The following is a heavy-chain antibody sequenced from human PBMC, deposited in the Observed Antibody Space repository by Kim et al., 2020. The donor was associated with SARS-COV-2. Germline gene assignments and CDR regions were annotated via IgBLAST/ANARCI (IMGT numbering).Heavy chain of an antibody. CDR3: ARDYSSGWYPTHYYYYGMDV. V-gene: IGHV1-18*01. CDR1: GYTFTSYG. CDR2: ISAYNGNT. Sequence: ASVKVSCKASGYTFTSYGISWVRQAPGQGLEWMGWISAYNGNTNYAQKLQGRVTMTTDTSTSTAYMELRSLRSDDTAVYYCARDYSSGWYPTHYYYYGMDVWGQGTTVTVSS. D-gene: IGHD6-19*01. J-gene: IGHJ6*02.